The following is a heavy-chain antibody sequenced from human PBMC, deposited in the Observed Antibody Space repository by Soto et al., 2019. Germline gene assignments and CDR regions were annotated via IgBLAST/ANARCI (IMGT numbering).Heavy chain of an antibody. CDR2: ISGSGDTT. CDR3: AKASGGYANAVDYYFDS. Sequence: GGSLRLSCAASEFTLSNYAMSWVRQAPGKGLEWVSVISGSGDTTFYADSVQGRFTISRDSSKNTLYLSIHNLRVDDTAVYYCAKASGGYANAVDYYFDSWGQGTLVTVSS. V-gene: IGHV3-23*01. J-gene: IGHJ4*02. CDR1: EFTLSNYA. D-gene: IGHD5-12*01.